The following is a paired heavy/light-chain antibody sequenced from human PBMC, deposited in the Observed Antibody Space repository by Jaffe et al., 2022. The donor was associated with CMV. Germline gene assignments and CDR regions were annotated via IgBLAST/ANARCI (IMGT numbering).Light chain of an antibody. CDR1: QSVDSSY. CDR3: QQYDSSPRT. J-gene: IGKJ2*01. V-gene: IGKV3-20*01. CDR2: GTS. Sequence: EIVLTQSPGTLSLSPGERATLSCRASQSVDSSYLAWYQQKPGQGPRLLIYGTSSRATGIPDRFSGSGSGADFTLTISRLEPEDFAVYYCQQYDSSPRTFGQGTKLEI.
Heavy chain of an antibody. CDR2: VKPNSGDT. CDR3: ARAGTTASVSDALHI. CDR1: GYSFSAYY. Sequence: QVQLVQSGAEVKKPGASVKLSCKASGYSFSAYYLHWVRQAPGQGLQWMGWVKPNSGDTRYAEKFQGRVIMTRDTSITTAYLEVNSLESDDTAVYYCARAGTTASVSDALHIWGQGTMVTISS. D-gene: IGHD4-4*01. V-gene: IGHV1-2*02. J-gene: IGHJ3*02.